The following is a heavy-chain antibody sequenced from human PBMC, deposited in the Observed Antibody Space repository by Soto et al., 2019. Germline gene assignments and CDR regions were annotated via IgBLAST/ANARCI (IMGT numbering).Heavy chain of an antibody. CDR1: GFTFSSYG. Sequence: GGSLRLSCASSGFTFSSYGMHWVRQAPGKGLEWVAVISYDGSNKYYADSVKGRFTISRDNSKNKLYLQMSSLKPEDTAVYYCEKDTELQAYYYYYGMDVWGQGTAVTVSS. V-gene: IGHV3-30*18. D-gene: IGHD1-7*01. CDR3: EKDTELQAYYYYYGMDV. CDR2: ISYDGSNK. J-gene: IGHJ6*02.